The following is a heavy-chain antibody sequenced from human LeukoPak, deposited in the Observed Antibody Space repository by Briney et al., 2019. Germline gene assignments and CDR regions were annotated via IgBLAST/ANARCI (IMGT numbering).Heavy chain of an antibody. V-gene: IGHV1-69*06. CDR1: GYTFTGYY. J-gene: IGHJ4*02. CDR2: IIPIFGTA. CDR3: ARGKDSSGYYDDY. D-gene: IGHD3-22*01. Sequence: SVKVSCKASGYTFTGYYMHWVRQAPGQGLEWMGGIIPIFGTANYAQKFQGRVTITADKSTSTAYMELSSLRSEDTAVYYCARGKDSSGYYDDYWGQGTLVTVSS.